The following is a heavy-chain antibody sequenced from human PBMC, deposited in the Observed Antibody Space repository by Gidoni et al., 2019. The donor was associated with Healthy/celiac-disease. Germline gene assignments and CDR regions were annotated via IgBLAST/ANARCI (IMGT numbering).Heavy chain of an antibody. CDR3: ARSRSYYGSGSRDY. J-gene: IGHJ4*02. CDR2: IYYGVSI. V-gene: IGHV4-39*01. Sequence: QLQLQESGPGLVKPSEPLSLPCTFFGCPISSRSYYWGWFRQPPGKWLAGIGSIYYGVSIYYNPSLKSRVTIDVDTSKNQFSLKLSSVTAAYTAVYYCARSRSYYGSGSRDYWGQGTLVTVAS. CDR1: GCPISSRSYY. D-gene: IGHD3-10*01.